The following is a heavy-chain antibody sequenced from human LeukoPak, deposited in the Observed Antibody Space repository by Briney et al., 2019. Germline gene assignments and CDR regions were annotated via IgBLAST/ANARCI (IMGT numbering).Heavy chain of an antibody. J-gene: IGHJ6*02. CDR1: GFTFSNYW. CDR2: IKEEGSEK. D-gene: IGHD6-13*01. Sequence: GGSLRLSCAASGFTFSNYWMTWVRQAPGKGLEWVANIKEEGSEKYYVDSVRGRFTISRDNAKNSLYVQMNSLRAEDTAVYYCARHQSIAATGYYYYYGMDVWGQGTTVTVSS. V-gene: IGHV3-7*03. CDR3: ARHQSIAATGYYYYYGMDV.